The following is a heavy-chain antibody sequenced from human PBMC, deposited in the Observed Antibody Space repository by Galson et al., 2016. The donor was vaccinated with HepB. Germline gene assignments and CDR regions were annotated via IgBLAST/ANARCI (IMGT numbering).Heavy chain of an antibody. V-gene: IGHV3-73*01. Sequence: SLRLSCAASGISFSGSSMQWVRQSSGKGLEWVGRIRTRTNTYATAYAASVKGRFTISRNDAANTAYLQMDSLRIDDTGIYYCTRTRPGGTGDFGLWGRGTLVTVSS. D-gene: IGHD1-14*01. J-gene: IGHJ2*01. CDR3: TRTRPGGTGDFGL. CDR1: GISFSGSS. CDR2: IRTRTNTYAT.